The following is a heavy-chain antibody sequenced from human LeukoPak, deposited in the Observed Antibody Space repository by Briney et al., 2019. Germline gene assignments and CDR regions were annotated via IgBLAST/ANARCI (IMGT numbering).Heavy chain of an antibody. Sequence: SETLSLTCTVSGGSISSYYWSWIRQPAGKGLEWIGRIYTSGSTNYNPSLKSRITMSVDTSKNQFSLKLSSVTAAATAVYYCAGGGSSGWYSIYWGQGTLVTVSS. CDR1: GGSISSYY. V-gene: IGHV4-4*07. CDR3: AGGGSSGWYSIY. CDR2: IYTSGST. D-gene: IGHD6-19*01. J-gene: IGHJ4*02.